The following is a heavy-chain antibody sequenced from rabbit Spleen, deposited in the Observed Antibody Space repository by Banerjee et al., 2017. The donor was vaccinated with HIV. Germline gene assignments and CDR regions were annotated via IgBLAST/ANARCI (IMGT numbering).Heavy chain of an antibody. V-gene: IGHV1S45*01. D-gene: IGHD7-1*01. Sequence: EQLEESGGGLVKPEGSLTLTCKASGVSLNDKDVMCWVRQAPGKGLEWIACTVGGRSTFTYYASWAKGRFTISKTSSTTVTLQMTSLTAADTATYFCARFYAGYGDFGYAAMWGQGTLVTVS. CDR1: GVSLNDKDV. J-gene: IGHJ3*01. CDR3: ARFYAGYGDFGYAAM. CDR2: TVGGRSTFT.